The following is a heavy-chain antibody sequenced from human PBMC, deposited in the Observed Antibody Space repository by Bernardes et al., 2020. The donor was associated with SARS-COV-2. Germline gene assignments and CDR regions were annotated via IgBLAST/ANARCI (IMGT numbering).Heavy chain of an antibody. CDR1: GYSFTSYA. Sequence: AAAKVSCKASGYSFTSYAINWVRQATGQGLEWMGWMKPNSGDTAYAQKFQDRVTMTRDTSIGTAYMELSSLRSEDTAVYYCARRTTDTHFGYWGQGTLVTVSS. CDR2: MKPNSGDT. J-gene: IGHJ4*02. V-gene: IGHV1-8*01. CDR3: ARRTTDTHFGY. D-gene: IGHD5-18*01.